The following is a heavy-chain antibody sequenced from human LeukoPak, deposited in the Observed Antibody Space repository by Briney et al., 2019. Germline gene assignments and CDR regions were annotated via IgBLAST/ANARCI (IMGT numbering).Heavy chain of an antibody. Sequence: PSETLSLTCTVSGGSISSSSYYWGWLRQPPGKGLEWIGSISYSGRTYDSPSLKSRVTISVNTSKNQFSLKLSSVTAADTAVYYCARRPVDTTMAPGRPFDYWGQGTLVTVSS. V-gene: IGHV4-39*01. CDR2: ISYSGRT. J-gene: IGHJ4*02. CDR3: ARRPVDTTMAPGRPFDY. D-gene: IGHD5-18*01. CDR1: GGSISSSSYY.